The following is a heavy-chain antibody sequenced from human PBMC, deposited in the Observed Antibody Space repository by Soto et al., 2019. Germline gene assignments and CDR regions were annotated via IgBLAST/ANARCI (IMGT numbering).Heavy chain of an antibody. Sequence: ASVKVSCKASGYTFTSYCISWVRQAPGQGLEWMGWISAYNGNTNYAQKLQGRVTMTTDTSTSTAYMELRSLRSDDTAVYYCARNGLLRYFDWSSIDYWGQGTLVTVSS. CDR2: ISAYNGNT. D-gene: IGHD3-9*01. CDR1: GYTFTSYC. V-gene: IGHV1-18*04. CDR3: ARNGLLRYFDWSSIDY. J-gene: IGHJ4*02.